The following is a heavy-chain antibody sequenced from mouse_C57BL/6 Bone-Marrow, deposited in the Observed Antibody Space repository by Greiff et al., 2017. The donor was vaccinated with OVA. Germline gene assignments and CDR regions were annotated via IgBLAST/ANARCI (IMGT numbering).Heavy chain of an antibody. CDR1: GYSFTGYY. CDR3: ARPTPYGSSFYFDY. J-gene: IGHJ2*01. D-gene: IGHD1-1*01. CDR2: INPSTGGT. V-gene: IGHV1-42*01. Sequence: EVQLQQSGPELVKLGASVKISCKASGYSFTGYYMNWVKQSPEKSLEWIGEINPSTGGTTYNQKCKAKATLTVDKYSSTAYMQLKSLTSEDSAVYYCARPTPYGSSFYFDYWGQGTTLTVSS.